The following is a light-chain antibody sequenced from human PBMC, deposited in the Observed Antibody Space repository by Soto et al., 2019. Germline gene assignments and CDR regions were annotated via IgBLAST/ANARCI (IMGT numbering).Light chain of an antibody. V-gene: IGKV1-27*01. CDR2: AAS. Sequence: DIPMTQSPSSLSASVGDRVTITCRASKGVSNYLAWYQQKPGKVPKVLIYAASTLQSGVPSRFSGSGSGTEFTLTISSLQPEDVATYYCQKYNSAPWTFGQGTKVEIK. J-gene: IGKJ1*01. CDR1: KGVSNY. CDR3: QKYNSAPWT.